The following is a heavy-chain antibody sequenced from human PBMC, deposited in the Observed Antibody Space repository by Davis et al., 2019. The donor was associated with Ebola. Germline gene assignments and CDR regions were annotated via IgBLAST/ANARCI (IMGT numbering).Heavy chain of an antibody. Sequence: GESLKISCAASGFSFSNYGMHWVRQAPGKGLEWVSFIGSGTSTIYYADSVKGRFTIFRDNAKNSLYLQMNSLRAEDTAVYYCMRWSLYSGHDCDLWGQGTLVTVSS. J-gene: IGHJ5*02. CDR1: GFSFSNYG. V-gene: IGHV3-48*01. D-gene: IGHD1-26*01. CDR2: IGSGTSTI. CDR3: MRWSLYSGHDCDL.